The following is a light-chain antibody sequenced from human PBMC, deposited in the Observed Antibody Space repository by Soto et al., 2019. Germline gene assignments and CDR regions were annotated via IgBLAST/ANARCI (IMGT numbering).Light chain of an antibody. CDR2: GAS. CDR1: QSISSAY. CDR3: QQYASSWT. Sequence: EIVLTQSPGTLSLSPGERVTLSCRASQSISSAYLAWLQQRPGQAPRLLIYGASSRATGIPDRFSGSGSGTDFTLTISRLEPEDFAVYFCQQYASSWTFGQGTKVEI. V-gene: IGKV3-20*01. J-gene: IGKJ1*01.